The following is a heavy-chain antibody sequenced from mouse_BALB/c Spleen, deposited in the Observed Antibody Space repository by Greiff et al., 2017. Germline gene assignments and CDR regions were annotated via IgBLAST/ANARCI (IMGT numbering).Heavy chain of an antibody. V-gene: IGHV3-2*02. CDR2: ISYSGST. Sequence: EVKLQESGPGLVKPSQSLSLTCTVTGYSITSDYAWNWIRQLPGNKLEWMGYISYSGSTSYNPSLKSRISITRDTSKNQFFLQLNSVTTEDTATYYCARREKRLRAMDYWGQGTSVTVSS. D-gene: IGHD1-2*01. J-gene: IGHJ4*01. CDR3: ARREKRLRAMDY. CDR1: GYSITSDYA.